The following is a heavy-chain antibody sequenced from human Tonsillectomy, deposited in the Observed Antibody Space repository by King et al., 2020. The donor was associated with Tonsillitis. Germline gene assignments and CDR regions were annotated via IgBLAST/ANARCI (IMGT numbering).Heavy chain of an antibody. V-gene: IGHV3-49*03. D-gene: IGHD6-13*01. Sequence: VQLVESGGGLVQPGRSLRLSCTASGFTFGDYGMTWFRQAPGKGLEWVGFIRSKAYGGTTEYAASVKGRFTISRDDSKSIAYLQMNSLKTDDTAVYFCTRDPWYGSTWLGTGAFDIWGQGTMVTVSS. J-gene: IGHJ3*02. CDR3: TRDPWYGSTWLGTGAFDI. CDR2: IRSKAYGGTT. CDR1: GFTFGDYG.